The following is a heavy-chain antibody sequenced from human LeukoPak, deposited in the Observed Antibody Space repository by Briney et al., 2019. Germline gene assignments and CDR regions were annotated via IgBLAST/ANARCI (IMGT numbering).Heavy chain of an antibody. CDR3: ARDAPYRLTAFDI. CDR2: ISSSSSTI. J-gene: IGHJ3*02. CDR1: GFTFSNYN. D-gene: IGHD3-9*01. Sequence: PGGSLRLSCAASGFTFSNYNMNWVRQAPGKGLEWVSSISSSSSTIYYADSVKGRFTISRDNAENSLYLQMNSLRDEDTAVYYCARDAPYRLTAFDIWGQGTMVTVSS. V-gene: IGHV3-48*02.